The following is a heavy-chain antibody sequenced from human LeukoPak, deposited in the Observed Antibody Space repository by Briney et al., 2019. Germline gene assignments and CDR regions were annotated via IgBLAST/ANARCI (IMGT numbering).Heavy chain of an antibody. D-gene: IGHD3-10*01. V-gene: IGHV4-31*03. CDR1: GGSISSGGYY. J-gene: IGHJ4*02. CDR2: IYYSGST. CDR3: ARQITMVRGVISPFDY. Sequence: SETLFLTCTASGGSISSGGYYWSWIRQHPGKGLEWIGYIYYSGSTYYNPSLKSRVTISVDTSKNQFSLKLSSVTAADTAVYYCARQITMVRGVISPFDYWGQGTLVTVSS.